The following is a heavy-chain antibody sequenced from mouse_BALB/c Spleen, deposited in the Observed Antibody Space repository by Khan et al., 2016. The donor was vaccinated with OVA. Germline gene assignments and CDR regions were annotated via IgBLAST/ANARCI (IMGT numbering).Heavy chain of an antibody. CDR1: GSTFTSYT. CDR3: ARDGAYYRNDGWFAY. V-gene: IGHV1-4*01. Sequence: QVQLKQSGAELARPGASVKMSCKASGSTFTSYTIHWIKQRPGQGLEWIGYINPSSGYTNFNQKFKDKATLTAAKSSTTAYMQLSRLTSDDSAVYYCARDGAYYRNDGWFAYWGQGTLVTVSA. CDR2: INPSSGYT. J-gene: IGHJ3*01. D-gene: IGHD2-14*01.